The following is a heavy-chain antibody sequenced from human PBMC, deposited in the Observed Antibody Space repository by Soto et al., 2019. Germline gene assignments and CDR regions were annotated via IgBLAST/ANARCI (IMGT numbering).Heavy chain of an antibody. CDR2: IYYNGST. CDR3: ARLTDCGGDCPLFDY. V-gene: IGHV4-59*01. CDR1: GGSISGYY. J-gene: IGHJ4*02. D-gene: IGHD2-21*02. Sequence: PSETLSLTCTVSGGSISGYYWSWIRQPPGKGLEWIDYIYYNGSTNYNPSLKSRVTISVDTSKNQFSLKLSSVTAADTAVYYRARLTDCGGDCPLFDYWGQGTLVTVS.